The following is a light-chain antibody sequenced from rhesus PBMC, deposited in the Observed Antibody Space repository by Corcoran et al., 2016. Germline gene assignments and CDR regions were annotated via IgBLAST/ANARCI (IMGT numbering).Light chain of an antibody. J-gene: IGKJ3*01. V-gene: IGKV1-69*01. CDR2: RAS. CDR1: QGISNW. CDR3: QQHENSPYS. Sequence: DIQMTQSPSSLSASIGDRVTITCRASQGISNWLAWYQQKPGKAPNLLIYRASNLQTGVPSRFSGGGSGTDFTLTISSLQSEDIATYYCQQHENSPYSFGPGTKLDIK.